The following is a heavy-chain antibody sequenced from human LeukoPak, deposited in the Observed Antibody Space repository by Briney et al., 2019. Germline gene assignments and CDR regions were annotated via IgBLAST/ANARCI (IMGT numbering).Heavy chain of an antibody. D-gene: IGHD3-10*01. V-gene: IGHV4-34*01. CDR3: ARGQWEVRGIIITQLDY. J-gene: IGHJ4*02. CDR2: SKHSGGT. CDR1: GGSFSGYY. Sequence: SSGTLSLTCAVYGGSFSGYYWSWIRQPPGKGLEWIGESKHSGGTNYNPSLKSRVTISVDTSKKQFSLTLTSVTAADTAVYYCARGQWEVRGIIITQLDYWGQGSLVTVSS.